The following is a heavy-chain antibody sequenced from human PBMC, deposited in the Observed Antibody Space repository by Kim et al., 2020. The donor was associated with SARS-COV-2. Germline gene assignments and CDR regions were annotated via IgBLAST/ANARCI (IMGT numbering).Heavy chain of an antibody. D-gene: IGHD2-8*01. Sequence: SETLSLTCTVSGGSVSSGSYYWSWIRQPPGKGLEWIGYIYYSGSTNYNPSLKSRVTISVDTSKNQFSLKLSAVTAADTAVYYCARDRPGSRGVYYYYGMDGWGRGTTVTVSS. CDR3: ARDRPGSRGVYYYYGMDG. J-gene: IGHJ6*02. CDR2: IYYSGST. V-gene: IGHV4-61*01. CDR1: GGSVSSGSYY.